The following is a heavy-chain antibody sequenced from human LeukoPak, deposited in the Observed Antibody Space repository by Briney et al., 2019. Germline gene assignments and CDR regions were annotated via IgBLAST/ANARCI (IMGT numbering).Heavy chain of an antibody. CDR2: ISGSGGSA. Sequence: PGGSLRLSCAPSGFSFSSYAMAWVRQAPGKGLEWVSVISGSGGSAYYADSVKGRFSISRDNSKNTLYLQMNSLRGEDTGVYYCAKAHLLDWLLPFDYWGQGTLVTVSS. CDR3: AKAHLLDWLLPFDY. D-gene: IGHD3/OR15-3a*01. CDR1: GFSFSSYA. V-gene: IGHV3-23*01. J-gene: IGHJ4*02.